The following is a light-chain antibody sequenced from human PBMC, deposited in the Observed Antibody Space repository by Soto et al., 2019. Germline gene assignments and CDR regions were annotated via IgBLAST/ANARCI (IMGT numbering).Light chain of an antibody. V-gene: IGLV2-23*01. J-gene: IGLJ3*02. Sequence: QSALTQPASVSGSPGQSITMSCTGTSNDVGNYNLVSWYQQHPGKAPKLMIYEGSKRPSGVSNRFSGSKSDNTASLTISGLKAEDEADYYCCSYAGSRSWVFGGGTKLTVL. CDR2: EGS. CDR3: CSYAGSRSWV. CDR1: SNDVGNYNL.